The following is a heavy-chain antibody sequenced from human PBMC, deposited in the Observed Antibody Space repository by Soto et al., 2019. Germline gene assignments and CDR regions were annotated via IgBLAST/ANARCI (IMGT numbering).Heavy chain of an antibody. V-gene: IGHV3-23*01. J-gene: IGHJ4*02. CDR3: ATIYAVAGTGPFDY. CDR1: GFTFSSYA. D-gene: IGHD6-19*01. Sequence: EVQLLESGGGLVQPGGSLRLSCAASGFTFSSYAMSWVRQAPGKGLEWVSAISGSGGSTYYADSVKGRFTISRDNSKNTLYRQRNSLRAEDTAVYYCATIYAVAGTGPFDYWGQGTLVTVSS. CDR2: ISGSGGST.